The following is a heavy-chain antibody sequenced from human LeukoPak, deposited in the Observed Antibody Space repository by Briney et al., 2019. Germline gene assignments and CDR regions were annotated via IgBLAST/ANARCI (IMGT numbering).Heavy chain of an antibody. Sequence: SVSVSYGASGGTFSIYAISWVRQASGQGREWGGGIIPIFGTAKYTQKFHARVTITADKSTSTAYMDLSSLRSEDTAAYYCARDCSGGSCYGAWGQGTLVTVSS. D-gene: IGHD2-15*01. J-gene: IGHJ4*02. CDR1: GGTFSIYA. CDR2: IIPIFGTA. V-gene: IGHV1-69*06. CDR3: ARDCSGGSCYGA.